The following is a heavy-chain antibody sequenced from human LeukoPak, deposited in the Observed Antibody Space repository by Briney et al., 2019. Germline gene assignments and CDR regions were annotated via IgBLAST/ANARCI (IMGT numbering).Heavy chain of an antibody. D-gene: IGHD3-22*01. CDR1: GFTFSSYS. CDR2: ISSSSSYI. Sequence: GGSLRLSCAASGFTFSSYSMNWVRQAPGKGLEWVSSISSSSSYIYYADSVKGRFTISRDNAKNSLYLQMNSLRAEDTAVYYCASHPGSSDYYYEYFQHWGQGTLVTVSS. CDR3: ASHPGSSDYYYEYFQH. J-gene: IGHJ1*01. V-gene: IGHV3-21*01.